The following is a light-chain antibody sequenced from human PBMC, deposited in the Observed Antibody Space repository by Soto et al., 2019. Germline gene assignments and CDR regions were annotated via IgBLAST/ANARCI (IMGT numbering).Light chain of an antibody. CDR1: ISNIGSNT. CDR3: AAWDDSLNGPV. J-gene: IGLJ1*01. V-gene: IGLV1-44*01. CDR2: SNN. Sequence: QSLLTQPASSSGTPGQRVTISCSGSISNIGSNTVNWYQQLPGTAPKLLIYSNNQRPSGVPDRFSGSKSGTSASLAISGLQSEDEADYYCAAWDDSLNGPVFGTGTKVTVL.